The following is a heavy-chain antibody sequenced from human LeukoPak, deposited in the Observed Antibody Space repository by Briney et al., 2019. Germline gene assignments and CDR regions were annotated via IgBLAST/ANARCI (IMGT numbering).Heavy chain of an antibody. CDR2: IYYIGST. Sequence: SETLSLTCTVSGRSISSYYWSWIRQPPRKGLEWIGCIYYIGSTNYNPSLKSRVTISVDTSKNQFSLKLSSVTAADTAVYYCARSVRGYSYGYRNWFDPWGQGTLVTVSS. CDR3: ARSVRGYSYGYRNWFDP. CDR1: GRSISSYY. V-gene: IGHV4-59*12. D-gene: IGHD5-18*01. J-gene: IGHJ5*02.